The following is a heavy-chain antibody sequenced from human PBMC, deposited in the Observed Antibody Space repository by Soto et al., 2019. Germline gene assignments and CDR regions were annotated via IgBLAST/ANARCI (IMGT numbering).Heavy chain of an antibody. V-gene: IGHV4-39*01. CDR2: IYYSGRT. Sequence: QLQLRESGPGLVKPSETLSLTCTVSGGSISSSSYYWGWIRQPPGKGLEWIGSIYYSGRTYYNPSLKSRVTISVDTSKNQFSLKLSSVTAADTAVYYCARHRWEYCSSSSCRGGWFDPWGQGTLVTVSS. D-gene: IGHD2-2*01. CDR1: GGSISSSSYY. J-gene: IGHJ5*02. CDR3: ARHRWEYCSSSSCRGGWFDP.